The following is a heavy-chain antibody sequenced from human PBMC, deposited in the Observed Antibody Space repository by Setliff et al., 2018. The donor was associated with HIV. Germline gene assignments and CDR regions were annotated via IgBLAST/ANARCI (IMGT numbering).Heavy chain of an antibody. CDR3: AKPYRGSVVRDQGYMDV. Sequence: GGSLRLSCAASGFTVSSNSMSWVRQAPGKGLEWVSVIYSVGITYYTDSVKGRFTISRDNSKNTLYLQMNSLRAEDTAVYYCAKPYRGSVVRDQGYMDVWGKGTTVTVSS. D-gene: IGHD3-10*01. V-gene: IGHV3-53*01. CDR1: GFTVSSNS. J-gene: IGHJ6*03. CDR2: IYSVGIT.